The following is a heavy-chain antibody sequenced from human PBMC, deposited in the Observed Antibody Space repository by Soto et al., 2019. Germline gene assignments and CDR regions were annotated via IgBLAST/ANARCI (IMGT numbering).Heavy chain of an antibody. Sequence: SETLSLTCNVSGDSIKTHYWSWIRQPPGKGLEWIGYIYYSGSTLYNPSLKRRVSNSADTAKNQFSLRLTSLTAADTAVYYFASEWMAAFDKWGQGTLVTVSS. D-gene: IGHD6-19*01. V-gene: IGHV4-59*11. J-gene: IGHJ4*02. CDR2: IYYSGST. CDR3: ASEWMAAFDK. CDR1: GDSIKTHY.